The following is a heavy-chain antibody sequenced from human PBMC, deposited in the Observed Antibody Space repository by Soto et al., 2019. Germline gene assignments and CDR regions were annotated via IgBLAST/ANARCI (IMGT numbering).Heavy chain of an antibody. CDR3: ATDQDPLLSFDY. CDR1: GGSISSNNW. CDR2: IHHSGNT. J-gene: IGHJ4*02. D-gene: IGHD1-26*01. Sequence: PSETLSLTCAVSGGSISSNNWWSWVRQPPGKGLEWIGEIHHSGNTNYNPSLKSRVTISVDNSKNQLSLKLSSVTAADTAVYYCATDQDPLLSFDYWGQGTLVTVSS. V-gene: IGHV4-4*02.